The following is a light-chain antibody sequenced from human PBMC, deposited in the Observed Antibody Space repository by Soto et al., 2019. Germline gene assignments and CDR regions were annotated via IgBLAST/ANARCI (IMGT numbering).Light chain of an antibody. CDR2: EVT. CDR1: SSDVGNYNY. Sequence: QSALTQPPSASGSPGQSVTISCTGTSSDVGNYNYVSWYQQHPGKAPKLMISEVTKRPSGVPDRFSGSKSGNTASLTVSGLQAEDEADYYCSSYAGSHNVVFGGGTKLTVL. V-gene: IGLV2-8*01. CDR3: SSYAGSHNVV. J-gene: IGLJ2*01.